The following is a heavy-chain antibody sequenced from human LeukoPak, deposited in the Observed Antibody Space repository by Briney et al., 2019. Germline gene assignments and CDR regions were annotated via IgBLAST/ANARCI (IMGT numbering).Heavy chain of an antibody. CDR3: ARDPKYSSGVY. Sequence: SETLSLTCAVYGGSFSGYYWSWIRQPPGKGLEWIGSVYHSGSTFYNPSLESRVTISVDTSKNQFSLKLSSVTAADTAVYYCARDPKYSSGVYWGQGTLVTVSS. CDR1: GGSFSGYY. J-gene: IGHJ4*02. V-gene: IGHV4-34*01. D-gene: IGHD6-19*01. CDR2: VYHSGST.